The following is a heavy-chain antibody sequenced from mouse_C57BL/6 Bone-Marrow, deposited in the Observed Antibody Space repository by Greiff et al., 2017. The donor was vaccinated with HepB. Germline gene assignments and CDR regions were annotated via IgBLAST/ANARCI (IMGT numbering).Heavy chain of an antibody. CDR1: GYTFTSYG. CDR3: TGLRGDYFDY. V-gene: IGHV1-81*01. Sequence: VQLQESGAELARPGASVKLSCKASGYTFTSYGISWVKQRTGQGLEWIGEIYPRSGNTYYNQKFKGKAILTADKSSSTAYMELRSLTSEDSAVYYCTGLRGDYFDYWGQGTTLTVSS. J-gene: IGHJ2*01. D-gene: IGHD2-4*01. CDR2: IYPRSGNT.